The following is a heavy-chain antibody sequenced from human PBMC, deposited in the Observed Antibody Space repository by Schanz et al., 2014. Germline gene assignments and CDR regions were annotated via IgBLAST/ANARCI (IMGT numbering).Heavy chain of an antibody. V-gene: IGHV3-66*01. J-gene: IGHJ4*02. CDR3: ARDPGGTKTHGL. CDR2: IYSDGST. D-gene: IGHD2-15*01. CDR1: GFTVSNNY. Sequence: EVQLVESGGGLVQPGGSLRLSCAASGFTVSNNYMSLVRQAPGKGLECVSIIYSDGSTYYVDSVKGRFIISRDNSKNTVYLQMNSLRAEDTAVYYCARDPGGTKTHGLWGQGTLVTVSS.